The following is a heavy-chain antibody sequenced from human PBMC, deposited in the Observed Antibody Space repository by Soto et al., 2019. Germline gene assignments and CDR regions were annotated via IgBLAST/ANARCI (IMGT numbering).Heavy chain of an antibody. CDR1: GGSISSGGYA. CDR3: ASNSYGYTFYDY. V-gene: IGHV4-30-2*05. J-gene: IGHJ4*02. D-gene: IGHD5-18*01. CDR2: IYHSGST. Sequence: PSETLSLTCAVSGGSISSGGYAWSWIRQPPGKGLEWIGYIYHSGSTYYNPSLKSRVTISVDTSKNQFSLKLSSVTAADTAVYYCASNSYGYTFYDYRGQGTLVTVSS.